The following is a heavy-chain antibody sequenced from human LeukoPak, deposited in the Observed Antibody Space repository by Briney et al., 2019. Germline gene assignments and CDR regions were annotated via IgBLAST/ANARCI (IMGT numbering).Heavy chain of an antibody. D-gene: IGHD1-14*01. CDR2: IHRSGST. CDR3: AREIVGGFNPGAY. V-gene: IGHV4-4*02. Sequence: PSETLSLTCTVSPDSTTSNFWSWVRQPPWKVLEWIGEIHRSGSTNYNPSLQSRVTISIDRSKNQIALELSSVTAADTAVYYCAREIVGGFNPGAYWGQGTLVTVSS. CDR1: PDSTTSNF. J-gene: IGHJ4*02.